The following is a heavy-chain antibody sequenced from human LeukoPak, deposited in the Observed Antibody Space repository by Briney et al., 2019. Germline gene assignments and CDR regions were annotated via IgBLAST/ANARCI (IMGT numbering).Heavy chain of an antibody. Sequence: GASVKGSCKASGYTFTSYGISWVRQAPGQGLEWMGWISAYNGNTNYAQKLQGRVTMTTDTSTSTAYMELRSLRSDDTAVYYCARVPLSDGDYDWDYYYYYMDVWGKGTTVTVSS. D-gene: IGHD4-17*01. J-gene: IGHJ6*03. CDR2: ISAYNGNT. CDR1: GYTFTSYG. V-gene: IGHV1-18*01. CDR3: ARVPLSDGDYDWDYYYYYMDV.